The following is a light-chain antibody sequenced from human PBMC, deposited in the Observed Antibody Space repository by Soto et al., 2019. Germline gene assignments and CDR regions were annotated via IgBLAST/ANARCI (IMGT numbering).Light chain of an antibody. CDR1: QRVSTN. J-gene: IGKJ2*01. Sequence: IVMTQSPATLPVSPGERATLSCRATQRVSTNLAWYQQKPGQAPRLLIYAASSRATGVPARFSGSGSGTEFTLTISSLQSEDFALYYGQQYNNWPYTFGQGTRLEVK. CDR2: AAS. CDR3: QQYNNWPYT. V-gene: IGKV3-15*01.